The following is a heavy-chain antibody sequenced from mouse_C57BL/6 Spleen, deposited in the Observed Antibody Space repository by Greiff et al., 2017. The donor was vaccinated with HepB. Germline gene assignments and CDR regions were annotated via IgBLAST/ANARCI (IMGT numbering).Heavy chain of an antibody. CDR2: ISSGSSTI. V-gene: IGHV5-17*01. Sequence: EVQVVESGGGLVKPGGSLKLSCAASGFTFSDYGMHWVRQAPEKGLEWVAYISSGSSTIYYADTVKGRFTISRDNAKNTLFLQMTSLRSEDTAMYYCARDITTVVAPYYAMDYWGQGTSVTVSS. CDR3: ARDITTVVAPYYAMDY. CDR1: GFTFSDYG. J-gene: IGHJ4*01. D-gene: IGHD1-1*01.